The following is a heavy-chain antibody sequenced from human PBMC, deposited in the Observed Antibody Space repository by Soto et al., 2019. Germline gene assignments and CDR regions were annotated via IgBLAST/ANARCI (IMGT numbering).Heavy chain of an antibody. J-gene: IGHJ4*02. CDR2: IIPIFGTA. Sequence: SVKVSCKASGGTFSSYAISWVRQAPGQGLEWMGGIIPIFGTANYAQKFQGRVTITADESTSTAYMELSSLRSEDTAVYYCARDQGLRFLEWLLSYWGQGTLVTVSS. D-gene: IGHD3-3*01. CDR3: ARDQGLRFLEWLLSY. CDR1: GGTFSSYA. V-gene: IGHV1-69*13.